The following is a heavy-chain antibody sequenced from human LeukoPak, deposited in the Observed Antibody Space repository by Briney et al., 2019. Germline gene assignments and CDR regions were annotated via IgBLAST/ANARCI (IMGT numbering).Heavy chain of an antibody. CDR3: ARWAQGYYDSSGYYYEPYYYYYGMDV. J-gene: IGHJ6*02. CDR1: GFTFSSYS. Sequence: PGGSLRLSCAASGFTFSSYSMNWVRQAPGKGLEWVSSISSSSSYIYYADSVRGRFTISRDNAKNSLYLQMNSLRAEDTAVYYCARWAQGYYDSSGYYYEPYYYYYGMDVWGQGTTVTVSS. CDR2: ISSSSSYI. D-gene: IGHD3-22*01. V-gene: IGHV3-21*01.